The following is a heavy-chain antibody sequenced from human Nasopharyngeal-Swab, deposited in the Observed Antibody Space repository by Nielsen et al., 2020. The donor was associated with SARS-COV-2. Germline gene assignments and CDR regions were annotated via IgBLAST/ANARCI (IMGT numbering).Heavy chain of an antibody. J-gene: IGHJ2*01. Sequence: GESLKISCAASGFTFSSYAMSWVRQAPGKRLEWVSAISGSGGSTYYADSVKGRFTISRDNSKNTLYLQMNSLRAEDTAVYYCAKRLAGYCSGGSCPRGWYFDLWGRGTLVTVSS. CDR2: ISGSGGST. D-gene: IGHD2-15*01. V-gene: IGHV3-23*01. CDR1: GFTFSSYA. CDR3: AKRLAGYCSGGSCPRGWYFDL.